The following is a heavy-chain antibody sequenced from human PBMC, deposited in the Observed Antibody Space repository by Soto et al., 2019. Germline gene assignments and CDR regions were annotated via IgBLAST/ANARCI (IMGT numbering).Heavy chain of an antibody. CDR1: GFSFSNYA. Sequence: QVQLVESGGGVVQPGGSLRPSCAASGFSFSNYAMHWVRQAPGKGLEWVAVISNDGSNTDYADSVKGRFTISRDKSKNTLYLQVNSLRAEDTAVYYCARVGRDNNYWCYFDYWGQGTLVTVSS. CDR2: ISNDGSNT. D-gene: IGHD4-4*01. CDR3: ARVGRDNNYWCYFDY. V-gene: IGHV3-30-3*01. J-gene: IGHJ4*02.